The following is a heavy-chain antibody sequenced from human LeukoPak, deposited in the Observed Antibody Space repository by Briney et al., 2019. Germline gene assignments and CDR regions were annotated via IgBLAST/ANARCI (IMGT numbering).Heavy chain of an antibody. Sequence: GGSLEISFQGSGYGFTSYWIGWVRPMPRKGLEWMGIIYPGDSDTRYSPPFQGHVTISADKSISTAYLQWSSLKASDTAMYYCARALDAYYYGSGSYYIPYYFDYWGQGTLVTVSS. V-gene: IGHV5-51*01. CDR1: GYGFTSYW. J-gene: IGHJ4*02. CDR3: ARALDAYYYGSGSYYIPYYFDY. CDR2: IYPGDSDT. D-gene: IGHD3-10*01.